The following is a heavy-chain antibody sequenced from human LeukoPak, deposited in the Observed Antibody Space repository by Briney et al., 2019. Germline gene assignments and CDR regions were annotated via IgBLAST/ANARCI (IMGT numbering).Heavy chain of an antibody. Sequence: PGGSLSLSCAASGFTLSSYVMHWVRQARGKGLEGVAFIRYDGSNKYYADSVKGRFTISRDNSKNTLYLQMSSLRAEDTAVYYCARGVPYYYDSSGCILPFDPWGQGTLVTVSS. V-gene: IGHV3-30*02. CDR3: ARGVPYYYDSSGCILPFDP. CDR1: GFTLSSYV. D-gene: IGHD3-22*01. J-gene: IGHJ5*02. CDR2: IRYDGSNK.